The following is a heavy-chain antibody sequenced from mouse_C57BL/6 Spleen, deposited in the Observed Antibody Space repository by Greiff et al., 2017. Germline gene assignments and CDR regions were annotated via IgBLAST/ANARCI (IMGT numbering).Heavy chain of an antibody. D-gene: IGHD3-2*02. CDR3: ARWGSSGYYYFDY. CDR2: IYPGSGNT. CDR1: GYTFTDYY. V-gene: IGHV1-76*01. Sequence: LVESGAELVRPGASVKLSCKASGYTFTDYYINWVKQRPGQGLEWIARIYPGSGNTYYNEKFKGKATLTAEKSSSTAYMQLSSLTSEDSAVYFCARWGSSGYYYFDYWGQGTTLTVSS. J-gene: IGHJ2*01.